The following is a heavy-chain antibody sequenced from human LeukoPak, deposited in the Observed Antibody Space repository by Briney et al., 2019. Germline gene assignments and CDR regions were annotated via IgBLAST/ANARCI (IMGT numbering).Heavy chain of an antibody. CDR2: ISGNGVGT. CDR3: TKHKGTSTSSQSD. D-gene: IGHD2-2*01. Sequence: GGSLRLSCSASGFTFSSYAMSWVRQAPGKRLEWVSSISGNGVGTYYADSVKGRFTISRDNSKNTLYLQMSSLRAEDTAVYYCTKHKGTSTSSQSDWGQGTLVTVSS. CDR1: GFTFSSYA. J-gene: IGHJ4*02. V-gene: IGHV3-23*01.